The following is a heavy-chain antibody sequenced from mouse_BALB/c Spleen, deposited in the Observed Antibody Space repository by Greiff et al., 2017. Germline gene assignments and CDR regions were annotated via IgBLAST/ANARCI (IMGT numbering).Heavy chain of an antibody. D-gene: IGHD2-2*01. CDR1: GFTFSSYG. CDR3: ASGGYGYDDGAWFAY. CDR2: ISSGGSYT. J-gene: IGHJ3*01. V-gene: IGHV5-6*01. Sequence: EVKVVESGGDLVKPGGSLKLSCAASGFTFSSYGMSWVRQTPDKRLEWVATISSGGSYTYYPDSVKGRFTISRDNAKNTLYLQMSSLKSEDTAMYYCASGGYGYDDGAWFAYWGQGTLVTVSA.